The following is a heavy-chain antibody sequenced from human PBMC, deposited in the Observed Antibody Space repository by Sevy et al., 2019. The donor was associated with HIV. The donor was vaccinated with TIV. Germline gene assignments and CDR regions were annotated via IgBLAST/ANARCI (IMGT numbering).Heavy chain of an antibody. CDR1: GGSISSYY. Sequence: SETLSLTCTVSGGSISSYYWSWIRQPPGKGLEWIGYIYYSGSTNYNPSLKSRVTISVDTSKNQFSLKLSSVTAADTAVYYRASARRDGYKYFDYWGQGTLVTVSS. J-gene: IGHJ4*02. V-gene: IGHV4-59*01. CDR2: IYYSGST. D-gene: IGHD5-12*01. CDR3: ASARRDGYKYFDY.